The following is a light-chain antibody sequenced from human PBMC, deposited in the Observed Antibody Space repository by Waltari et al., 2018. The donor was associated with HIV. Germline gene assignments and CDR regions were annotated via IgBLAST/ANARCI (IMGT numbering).Light chain of an antibody. CDR3: SSYTSTSTPYV. CDR2: DVS. J-gene: IGLJ1*01. Sequence: QSALTQPASVSGSPGQSITISCTGTSSDVGGYNFVSWYQQHPGKAPKLMIYDVSYRPSGVSNRFSGSKSGNKASLTISGLQTEDEADYYCSSYTSTSTPYVFGTGTKVTVL. CDR1: SSDVGGYNF. V-gene: IGLV2-14*03.